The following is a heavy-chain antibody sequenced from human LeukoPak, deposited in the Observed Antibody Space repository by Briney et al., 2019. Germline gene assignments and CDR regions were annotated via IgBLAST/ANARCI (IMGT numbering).Heavy chain of an antibody. CDR2: IKQDGAEK. D-gene: IGHD3-10*01. V-gene: IGHV3-7*05. J-gene: IGHJ4*02. Sequence: GGSLRLSCAGSGFXFSNHQINWVRRAPGKGLEWVAKIKQDGAEKHYVDSVKGRFTISSDNAKNSLYLQMNSLRVEDTAMYYCARWNYDSGSWVLDYWGQGTLVTVSS. CDR3: ARWNYDSGSWVLDY. CDR1: GFXFSNHQ.